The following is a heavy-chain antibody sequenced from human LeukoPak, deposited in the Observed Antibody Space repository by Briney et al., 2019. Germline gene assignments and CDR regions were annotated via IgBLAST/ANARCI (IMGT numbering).Heavy chain of an antibody. Sequence: ASVKVSCKASGYTFTSYDINWVRQATGQGLEWMGWMNPNSGNTGYAQKFQGRVTITRNTSISTAYMELSSLRSEDTAVYYCARDPYSSSWYYFDYWGQGTLVTVSS. CDR1: GYTFTSYD. CDR3: ARDPYSSSWYYFDY. J-gene: IGHJ4*02. V-gene: IGHV1-8*03. D-gene: IGHD6-13*01. CDR2: MNPNSGNT.